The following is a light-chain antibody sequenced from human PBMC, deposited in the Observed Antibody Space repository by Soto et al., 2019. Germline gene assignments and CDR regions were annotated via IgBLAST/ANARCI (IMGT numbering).Light chain of an antibody. CDR2: KAS. V-gene: IGKV1-5*03. J-gene: IGKJ1*01. CDR3: QQYNSYSWT. Sequence: DIQMTQSPSTLSASVGDRVTITCRASQSISSWLAWYQQKPGKAPKLLIYKASSLESGVPSRFSGSGSGTELPLTISSLQPDDFVTYYCQQYNSYSWTFGQGTKVEIK. CDR1: QSISSW.